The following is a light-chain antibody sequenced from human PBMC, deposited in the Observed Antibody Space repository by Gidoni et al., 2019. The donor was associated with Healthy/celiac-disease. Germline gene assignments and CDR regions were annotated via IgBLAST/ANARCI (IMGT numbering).Light chain of an antibody. CDR1: QSISSW. CDR3: QQYNSYWPWT. V-gene: IGKV1-5*03. J-gene: IGKJ1*01. Sequence: DIQMTQSPSTLSASVGDRVTITCRASQSISSWLAWYQQKPGKAPKLLIYKASSLESGVPSRFSGSGSGTEFTLTISSLQPDDCATYYCQQYNSYWPWTFGQGTKVEIK. CDR2: KAS.